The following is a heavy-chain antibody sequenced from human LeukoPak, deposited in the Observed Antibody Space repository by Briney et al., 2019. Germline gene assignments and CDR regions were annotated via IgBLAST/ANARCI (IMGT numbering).Heavy chain of an antibody. J-gene: IGHJ6*03. CDR2: ISSNSSYI. D-gene: IGHD4-17*01. CDR3: ARADYGDLRYYYYYMDV. CDR1: GFTFNSYS. V-gene: IGHV3-21*01. Sequence: GGSLRLSCAASGFTFNSYSMNWVRQAPGKGLEWVSSISSNSSYIYYPDSVKGRFTISRDNAKNSLYLQMNSLRAEDTAVYYCARADYGDLRYYYYYMDVWGKGTTVTISS.